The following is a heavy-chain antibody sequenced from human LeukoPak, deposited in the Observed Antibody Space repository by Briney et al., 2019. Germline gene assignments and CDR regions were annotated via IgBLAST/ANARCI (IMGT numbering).Heavy chain of an antibody. CDR2: IIPIFGTA. J-gene: IGHJ5*02. D-gene: IGHD4-17*01. Sequence: SVKVSCKASGGTFSSYAISWVRQAPGQGLEWMGGIIPIFGTANYAQKFQGRVTITADESTSTAYMELSSLRSEDTAVYYCARKIDYGDYFLGNWFDPWGQGTLVIVSS. CDR3: ARKIDYGDYFLGNWFDP. CDR1: GGTFSSYA. V-gene: IGHV1-69*01.